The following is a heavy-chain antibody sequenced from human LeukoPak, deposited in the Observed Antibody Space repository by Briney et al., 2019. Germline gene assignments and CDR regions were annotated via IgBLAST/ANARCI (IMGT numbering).Heavy chain of an antibody. CDR2: INPNSCDT. CDR1: GYTFTSYY. CDR3: ALLAYCRGECSFWSDP. Sequence: ASVKLSCTASGYTFTSYYMHWVRQAPGQGLEWVGSINPNSCDTNYAQSVQGRVTMTRDTSLRTAYMELRRLRSAGTAVYYSALLAYCRGECSFWSDPWGQGTLVTVSS. D-gene: IGHD2-21*01. V-gene: IGHV1-2*02. J-gene: IGHJ5*02.